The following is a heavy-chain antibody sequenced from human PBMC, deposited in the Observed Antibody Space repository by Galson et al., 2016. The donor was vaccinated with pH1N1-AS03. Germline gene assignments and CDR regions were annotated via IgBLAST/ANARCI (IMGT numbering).Heavy chain of an antibody. CDR2: MYYSGIT. CDR3: ATLSRYSCSGGTCYSEGFDY. J-gene: IGHJ4*02. D-gene: IGHD2-15*01. CDR1: GGSITSYY. V-gene: IGHV4-59*01. Sequence: ETLSLTCIVSGGSITSYYWSWIRQPPGKGLEWIGYMYYSGITNYNPSLKSRVSISVDTSKNPFSLKLSSVTAADTAVYYCATLSRYSCSGGTCYSEGFDYWGQGTLVTVSS.